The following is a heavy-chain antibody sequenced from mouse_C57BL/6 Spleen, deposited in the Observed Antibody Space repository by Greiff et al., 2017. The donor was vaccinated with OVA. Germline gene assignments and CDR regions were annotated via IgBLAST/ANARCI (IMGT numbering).Heavy chain of an antibody. CDR2: IHPNSGST. CDR3: ARELGWDAFDY. D-gene: IGHD4-1*01. CDR1: GYTFTSYW. Sequence: VQLQQPGAELVKPGASVKLSCKASGYTFTSYWMHWVKQRPGQGLEWIGMIHPNSGSTNYNEKFKSKATLTVDKSSSTAYMQLSSLTSEDSAVYYCARELGWDAFDYWGQGTTLTVSS. J-gene: IGHJ2*01. V-gene: IGHV1-64*01.